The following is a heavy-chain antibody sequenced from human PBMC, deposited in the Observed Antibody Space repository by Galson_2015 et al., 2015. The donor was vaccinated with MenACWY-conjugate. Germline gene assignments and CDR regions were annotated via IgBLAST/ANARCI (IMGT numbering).Heavy chain of an antibody. CDR3: ERALHGSGMCVPF. CDR2: ICSSSSNI. V-gene: IGHV3-48*01. J-gene: IGHJ4*02. CDR1: GFTFSSYS. Sequence: SLRLSCAASGFTFSSYSMHWVRQAPGKGLEWVSYICSSSSNIYYADSVKGRFTISSDKAKNSLYLQMNSLRAEDTAVCYCERALHGSGMCVPFWGQGTLVTVSS. D-gene: IGHD3-10*01.